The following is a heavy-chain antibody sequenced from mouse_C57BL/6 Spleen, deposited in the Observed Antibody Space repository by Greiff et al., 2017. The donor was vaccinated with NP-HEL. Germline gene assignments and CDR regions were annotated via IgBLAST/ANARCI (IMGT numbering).Heavy chain of an antibody. CDR3: AREGYDYDDAMDY. CDR2: INYDGSST. CDR1: GFTFSDYY. V-gene: IGHV5-16*01. D-gene: IGHD2-4*01. J-gene: IGHJ4*01. Sequence: EVKLMESEGGLVQPGSSMKLSCTASGFTFSDYYMAWVRQVPEKGLEWVANINYDGSSTYYLDSLKSRFIISRDNAKNILYLQMSSLKSEDTATYYCAREGYDYDDAMDYWGQGTSVTVSS.